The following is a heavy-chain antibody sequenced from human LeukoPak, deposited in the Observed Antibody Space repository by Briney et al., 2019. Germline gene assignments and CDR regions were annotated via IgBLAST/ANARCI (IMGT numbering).Heavy chain of an antibody. J-gene: IGHJ4*02. CDR2: ISGSGGVT. CDR1: EVTFSSYA. CDR3: AKWPEGATPKFHY. V-gene: IGHV3-23*01. Sequence: GGSLRLSCAASEVTFSSYAMSWVRQAPGKGLEWVSTISGSGGVTYYPDSVRGRFTISTDNSKNTLHLQMDSLRAEDTAIYYCAKWPEGATPKFHYWGQGTLVTVSS. D-gene: IGHD1-26*01.